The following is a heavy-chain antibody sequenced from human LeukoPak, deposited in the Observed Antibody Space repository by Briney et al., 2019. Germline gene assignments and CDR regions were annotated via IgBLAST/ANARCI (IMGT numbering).Heavy chain of an antibody. CDR2: IYYSGST. CDR1: AGSISSYY. Sequence: PSETLSLTCSVSAGSISSYYWSWIRQPPGKGLEWIGYIYYSGSTNYNPSLKSRVTISVDTSKNQFSLKLSSVTAADTAVYYCGSPSIVGSTGNCYFDLWGRGTLVTVSS. CDR3: GSPSIVGSTGNCYFDL. J-gene: IGHJ2*01. D-gene: IGHD1-26*01. V-gene: IGHV4-59*08.